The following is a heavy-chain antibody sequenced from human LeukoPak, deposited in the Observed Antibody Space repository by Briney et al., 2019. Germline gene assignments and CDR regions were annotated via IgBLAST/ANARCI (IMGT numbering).Heavy chain of an antibody. J-gene: IGHJ4*02. Sequence: GGSLRLSCAASGFTVNSNYMSWVRQAPGKGLEWVSVIYSGGDTYYADSVKGRFTISRDNSKNTLYLQMNSLRAEDTAVYFCAKQSAGSAAWYSLHYDFWGQGTLVTVSS. CDR1: GFTVNSNY. V-gene: IGHV3-53*01. CDR2: IYSGGDT. D-gene: IGHD6-13*01. CDR3: AKQSAGSAAWYSLHYDF.